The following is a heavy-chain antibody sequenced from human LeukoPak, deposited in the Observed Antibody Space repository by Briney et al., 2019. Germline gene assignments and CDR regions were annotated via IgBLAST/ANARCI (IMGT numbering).Heavy chain of an antibody. D-gene: IGHD6-13*01. J-gene: IGHJ6*02. CDR2: INTNTGNP. V-gene: IGHV7-4-1*02. Sequence: ASVKVSCKASGYTFTSYAMNWVRQAPGQGLEWMGWINTNTGNPTYAQGFTGRFVFSSDTSVSTAYLQISSLKAEDTAVYYCARDIAAAGPYYYYGMDVWGQGTTVTVSS. CDR3: ARDIAAAGPYYYYGMDV. CDR1: GYTFTSYA.